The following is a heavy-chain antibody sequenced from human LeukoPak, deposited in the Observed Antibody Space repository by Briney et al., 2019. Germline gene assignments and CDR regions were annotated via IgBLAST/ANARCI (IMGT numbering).Heavy chain of an antibody. CDR3: ARRRDLYSGSYYPFDY. CDR1: GYSFTSYW. V-gene: IGHV5-51*01. J-gene: IGHJ4*02. Sequence: GESLKISCKGSGYSFTSYWIGWVRQMPGKGLKWMGVIYPGDSDARYSPSFQGQVTISADKSISTAYLQWSSLKASDTAMYYCARRRDLYSGSYYPFDYWCQGTLVTVSS. CDR2: IYPGDSDA. D-gene: IGHD1-26*01.